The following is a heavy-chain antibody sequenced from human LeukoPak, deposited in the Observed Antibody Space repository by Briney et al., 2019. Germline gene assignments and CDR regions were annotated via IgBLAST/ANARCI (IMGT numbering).Heavy chain of an antibody. CDR3: ATLVDTALNYYFDY. CDR1: RGSISTYY. D-gene: IGHD5-18*01. CDR2: LYASGST. J-gene: IGHJ4*02. Sequence: SETLSLTCTVSRGSISTYYWSWVRQPAGKGLEWLGRLYASGSTIYNPSLKGRAAMSLDTSKNLFSLKLTSVTAADTAVYYCATLVDTALNYYFDYWGQGILVTVSS. V-gene: IGHV4-4*07.